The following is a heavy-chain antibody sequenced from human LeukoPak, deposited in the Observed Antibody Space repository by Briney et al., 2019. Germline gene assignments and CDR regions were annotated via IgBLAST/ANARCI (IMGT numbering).Heavy chain of an antibody. Sequence: GGSLRLSCAASGFTFTNYGFPWVRQAPGKGLEWVALVSHDGNNKYYADSVKGRFATSRDDSKNTLYLQMNSLRAEDTAVYYCARDYSNYKNYFDYWGQGTLVTVSS. CDR3: ARDYSNYKNYFDY. CDR2: VSHDGNNK. D-gene: IGHD4-11*01. V-gene: IGHV3-30*03. J-gene: IGHJ4*02. CDR1: GFTFTNYG.